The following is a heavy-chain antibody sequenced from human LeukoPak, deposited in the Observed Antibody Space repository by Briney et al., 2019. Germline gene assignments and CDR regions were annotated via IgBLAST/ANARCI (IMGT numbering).Heavy chain of an antibody. CDR1: GYTFTSYY. V-gene: IGHV1-46*01. J-gene: IGHJ4*02. CDR2: INPSGGST. CDR3: ARAPHTIFGVVIGGGGFDY. D-gene: IGHD3-3*01. Sequence: ASVKVSCKASGYTFTSYYMHWVRQAPGQGLEWMGIINPSGGSTSYAQKFQGRVTMTRDTSTSTFYMELSSLRSEDTAVYYCARAPHTIFGVVIGGGGFDYWGQGTLVTVSS.